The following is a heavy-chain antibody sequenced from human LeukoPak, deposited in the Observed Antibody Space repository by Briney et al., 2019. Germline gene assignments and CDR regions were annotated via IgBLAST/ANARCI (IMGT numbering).Heavy chain of an antibody. CDR1: GFTFSDYY. J-gene: IGHJ4*02. Sequence: GGSLRLSCAASGFTFSDYYMSWIRQAPGKGLEWVSYISSSGSTIYYADSVKGRFTISRDNSKNTLYLQMNSLRAEDTAVYYCAKELDYYDSSGYYYAPGPTGWGFWYWGQGTLVTVSS. D-gene: IGHD3-22*01. V-gene: IGHV3-11*01. CDR2: ISSSGSTI. CDR3: AKELDYYDSSGYYYAPGPTGWGFWY.